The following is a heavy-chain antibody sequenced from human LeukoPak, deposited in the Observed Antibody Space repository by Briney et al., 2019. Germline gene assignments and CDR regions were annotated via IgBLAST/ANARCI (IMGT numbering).Heavy chain of an antibody. V-gene: IGHV3-73*01. Sequence: GGSLRLSCAASGFTFSGPAMHWVRQASGKGLEWVGRIRSKANSYATAYAASVKGRFTISRDDSKNTAYLQMNSLKTEDTAVYYCTRHAASDYWGQGTLVTVSS. J-gene: IGHJ4*02. CDR3: TRHAASDY. CDR1: GFTFSGPA. CDR2: IRSKANSYAT.